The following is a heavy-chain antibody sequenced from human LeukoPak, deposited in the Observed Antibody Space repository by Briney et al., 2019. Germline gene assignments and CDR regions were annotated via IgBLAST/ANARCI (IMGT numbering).Heavy chain of an antibody. CDR1: GFTFSSYS. CDR2: ISSSSSYI. D-gene: IGHD1-26*01. J-gene: IGHJ3*02. V-gene: IGHV3-21*01. Sequence: GGSLRLSWAASGFTFSSYSMNWVRQAPGKGLEWVSSISSSSSYIYYADSVKGRFTISRDNAKNSLYLQMNSLRAEDTAVYYCARDQAELLRGNDAFDIWGQGTMVTVSS. CDR3: ARDQAELLRGNDAFDI.